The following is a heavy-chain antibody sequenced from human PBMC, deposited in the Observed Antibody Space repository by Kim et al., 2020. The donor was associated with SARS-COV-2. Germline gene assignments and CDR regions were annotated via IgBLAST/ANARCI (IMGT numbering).Heavy chain of an antibody. CDR3: TTVLGWAINCGSDCYSLDS. D-gene: IGHD2-21*02. Sequence: GGSLRLSCASSTGSLYYAWMTWVRQAPGKGLEWVGRIKSENSGGTTDYAAPVKGRFTISRDDSKNTLYLQMNSLKTEDTAIYYCTTVLGWAINCGSDCYSLDSWGHGTLVSVSS. CDR1: TGSLYYAW. J-gene: IGHJ5*01. V-gene: IGHV3-15*05. CDR2: IKSENSGGTT.